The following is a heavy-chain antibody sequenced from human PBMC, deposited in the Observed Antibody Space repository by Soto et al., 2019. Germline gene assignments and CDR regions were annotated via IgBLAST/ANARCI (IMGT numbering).Heavy chain of an antibody. D-gene: IGHD2-2*01. V-gene: IGHV4-39*01. J-gene: IGHJ4*02. CDR2: IYYSGST. CDR3: ARSTGYCSCTSCSFDY. CDR1: GGSISSSSYY. Sequence: QLQLQESGPGLVKPSETLSLTCTVSGGSISSSSYYWGWSRQPPGKGLEWMGSIYYSGSTYYNPSLKWRDTICLDTSKNQFTLRLSSVTAADTAVYYCARSTGYCSCTSCSFDYWGQGTLVTVSS.